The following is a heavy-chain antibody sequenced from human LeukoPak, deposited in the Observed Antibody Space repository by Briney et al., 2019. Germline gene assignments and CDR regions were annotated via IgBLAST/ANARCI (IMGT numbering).Heavy chain of an antibody. J-gene: IGHJ4*02. V-gene: IGHV3-74*01. CDR1: GFTFSNYW. Sequence: PGGSLRLSCAASGFTFSNYWMHWVRHTPGKGLVWVSRIDTDETTGFADSVKGRFTISRDNAKNTLYLQMDSLRAEGTAVYYCARGAGIVGSTTPFDYWGQGALVTVSS. D-gene: IGHD1-26*01. CDR3: ARGAGIVGSTTPFDY. CDR2: IDTDETT.